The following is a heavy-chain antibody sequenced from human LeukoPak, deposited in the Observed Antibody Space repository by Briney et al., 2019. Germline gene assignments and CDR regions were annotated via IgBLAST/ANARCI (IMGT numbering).Heavy chain of an antibody. Sequence: GGSLRLSCAASGFSFNSYGMSWVRQDPGKGLEWVGRTTNKAHSYTTDYAASVTGRFTISRDNSNNSMYLQMINLKTEDTAVYYCVAFLSGYAYWGQGTLVTVSS. CDR3: VAFLSGYAY. CDR2: TTNKAHSYTT. CDR1: GFSFNSYG. D-gene: IGHD3-22*01. J-gene: IGHJ4*02. V-gene: IGHV3-72*01.